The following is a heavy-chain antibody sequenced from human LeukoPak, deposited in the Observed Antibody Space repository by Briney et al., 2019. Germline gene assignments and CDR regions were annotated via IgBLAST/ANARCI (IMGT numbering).Heavy chain of an antibody. Sequence: ETLSLTCVVHGGSFSGYYWSWIRQPPGKGLEWIGEINHSGSTNYNPSLKSRVTISVHTSKNQFSLKLSSVTAADTAVYSCARFPTYYYDSSGSKSYYYGMDVWGQGTTVTVSS. CDR2: INHSGST. V-gene: IGHV4-34*01. D-gene: IGHD3-22*01. CDR1: GGSFSGYY. J-gene: IGHJ6*02. CDR3: ARFPTYYYDSSGSKSYYYGMDV.